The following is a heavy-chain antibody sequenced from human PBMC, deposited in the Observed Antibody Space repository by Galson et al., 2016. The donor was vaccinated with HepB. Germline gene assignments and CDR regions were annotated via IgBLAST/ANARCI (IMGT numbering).Heavy chain of an antibody. CDR1: EFTFRSYA. V-gene: IGHV3-30-3*01. Sequence: SLRLSCAASEFTFRSYAMHWVRQAPGKGLEWVALISYDGSKKYYADSVKGRFTISRDNSKNTLYMQINSLRAEDTAVYYCARGRSGSYYGVYYFDSMDVWGPGATVTVSS. D-gene: IGHD1-26*01. J-gene: IGHJ6*02. CDR2: ISYDGSKK. CDR3: ARGRSGSYYGVYYFDSMDV.